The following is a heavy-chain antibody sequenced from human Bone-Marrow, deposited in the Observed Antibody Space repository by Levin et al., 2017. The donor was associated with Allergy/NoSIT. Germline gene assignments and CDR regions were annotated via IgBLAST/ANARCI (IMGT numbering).Heavy chain of an antibody. CDR1: GFTFRTHD. D-gene: IGHD5-18*01. Sequence: PGGSLRLSCAASGFTFRTHDMHWVRQGTGKGLEWVSTIGTAGDTYYPDSVRGRFTISRENAKNSLYLQMNGLSAGDTAVYYCARYNYEYNALDIWGQGTMVTVSS. CDR2: IGTAGDT. CDR3: ARYNYEYNALDI. J-gene: IGHJ3*02. V-gene: IGHV3-13*01.